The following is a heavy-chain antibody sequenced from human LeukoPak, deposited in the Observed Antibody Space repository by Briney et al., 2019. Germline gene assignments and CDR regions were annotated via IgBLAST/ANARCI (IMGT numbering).Heavy chain of an antibody. CDR1: GFTFSSYA. V-gene: IGHV3-23*01. Sequence: GGSLRLSCAASGFTFSSYAMSWVRQAPGKGLEWVSAISGSGGSTYYADSVKGRFTISRGNSKNTLYLQMNSLRAEDTAVYYCAKVDPYDYGLNWFDPRGQGTLVTVSS. CDR3: AKVDPYDYGLNWFDP. CDR2: ISGSGGST. D-gene: IGHD3-16*01. J-gene: IGHJ5*02.